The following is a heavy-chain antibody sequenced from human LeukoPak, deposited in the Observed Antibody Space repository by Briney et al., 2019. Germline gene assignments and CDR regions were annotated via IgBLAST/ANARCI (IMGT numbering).Heavy chain of an antibody. CDR2: ISAYNGNT. D-gene: IGHD3-9*01. V-gene: IGHV1-18*01. Sequence: GASVKVSCKASGYTFTSYGISWVRQAPGQGLEWMGWISAYNGNTNYAQKLQGRVTMTTDTSTSTAYMELRSLRSDDTAVYYCASNRYFDWLFLLDYWGQGTLATVSS. CDR3: ASNRYFDWLFLLDY. CDR1: GYTFTSYG. J-gene: IGHJ4*02.